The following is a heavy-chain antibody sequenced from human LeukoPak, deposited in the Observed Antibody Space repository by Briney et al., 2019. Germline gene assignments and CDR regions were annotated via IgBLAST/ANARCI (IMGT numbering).Heavy chain of an antibody. CDR3: AREITSSGWYYFDY. CDR2: IYYCGST. D-gene: IGHD6-19*01. Sequence: SDTLSLMCTVSGGSIRSYYGRWIRHPPGKGRVWIGYIYYCGSTNYNPSLKSRVTISVDTSRNQFSPKLSSVTAADTAVHYCAREITSSGWYYFDYWGQGTLVTVSS. J-gene: IGHJ4*02. CDR1: GGSIRSYY. V-gene: IGHV4-59*13.